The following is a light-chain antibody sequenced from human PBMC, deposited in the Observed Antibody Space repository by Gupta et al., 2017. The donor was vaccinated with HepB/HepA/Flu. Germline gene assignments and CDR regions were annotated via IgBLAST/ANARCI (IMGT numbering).Light chain of an antibody. Sequence: SYVLTQPPSVSVAPEKTAIITGGGNNSGSKSVHWYQQKPGQAPVLVVYDNRDRPSEIPERFSGSNSGSTATLTISRVEAGDEADYYCQVWDSSSDHVVFGGGTKLTVL. J-gene: IGLJ2*01. CDR1: NSGSKS. CDR3: QVWDSSSDHVV. V-gene: IGLV3-21*03. CDR2: DNR.